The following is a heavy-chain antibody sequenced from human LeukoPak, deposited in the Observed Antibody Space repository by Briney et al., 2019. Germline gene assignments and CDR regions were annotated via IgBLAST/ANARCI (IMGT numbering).Heavy chain of an antibody. V-gene: IGHV1-18*01. CDR1: GYTFTSYG. CDR3: ARDYGGKSFYYCYYMDV. Sequence: GASVKVSCKASGYTFTSYGISWVRQAPGQGLEWMGWISAYNGNTNYAQKLQGRVTMTTDTSTSTAYMELRSLRSDDTAVYYCARDYGGKSFYYCYYMDVWGKGTTVTVSS. D-gene: IGHD4-23*01. J-gene: IGHJ6*03. CDR2: ISAYNGNT.